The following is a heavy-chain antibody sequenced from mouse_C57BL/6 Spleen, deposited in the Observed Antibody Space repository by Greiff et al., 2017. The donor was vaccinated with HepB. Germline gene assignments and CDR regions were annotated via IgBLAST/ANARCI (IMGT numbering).Heavy chain of an antibody. Sequence: QVQLKESGAELVKPGASVKLSCKASGYTFTSYWMHWVKQRPGQGLEWIGMIHPNSGSTNYNEKFKSKATLTVDKSSSTAYMQLSSLTSEDSAVYYCARSLRYSDYWGQGTTLTVSS. V-gene: IGHV1-64*01. CDR2: IHPNSGST. CDR3: ARSLRYSDY. D-gene: IGHD1-1*01. CDR1: GYTFTSYW. J-gene: IGHJ2*01.